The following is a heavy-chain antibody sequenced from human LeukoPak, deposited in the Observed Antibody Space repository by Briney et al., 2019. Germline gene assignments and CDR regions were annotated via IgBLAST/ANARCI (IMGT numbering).Heavy chain of an antibody. J-gene: IGHJ4*02. CDR2: IYSSDNT. Sequence: GGSLRLSCAASGFTVSGNYMSWVRQAPGKGLEWVSVIYSSDNTYYIDSVKGRFTISRDNSKNTLYLQMNSLRAEDTAVYYCARDYSGGDRPPFDYWGQGTLVTVSS. V-gene: IGHV3-66*03. CDR3: ARDYSGGDRPPFDY. D-gene: IGHD2-21*02. CDR1: GFTVSGNY.